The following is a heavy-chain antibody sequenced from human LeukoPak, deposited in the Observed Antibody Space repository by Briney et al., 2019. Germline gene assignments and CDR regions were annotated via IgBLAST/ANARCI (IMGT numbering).Heavy chain of an antibody. J-gene: IGHJ6*02. CDR3: ARDFDSSGWYGSYYHGMDV. CDR1: GFTFSDYS. CDR2: ISNPSPYI. V-gene: IGHV3-21*01. Sequence: GESRTLSCAASGFTFSDYSMNWVRQAPGKGLQWVSSISNPSPYIYYAASVRGRCTISRDNAKNSLYLQMDSLRAEDTAVYYCARDFDSSGWYGSYYHGMDVWGQGTTVTV. D-gene: IGHD6-19*01.